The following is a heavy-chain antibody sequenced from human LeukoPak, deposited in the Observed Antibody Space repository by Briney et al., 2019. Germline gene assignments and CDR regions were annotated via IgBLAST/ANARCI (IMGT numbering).Heavy chain of an antibody. CDR3: AKERTGVAGNLFDC. V-gene: IGHV3-23*01. CDR2: VSGRGRST. Sequence: GGSLRLSCAASGFTFSDHAMSWVRQAPGNGLEWISTVSGRGRSTYYADSVKGRFIISRDNSKSTLYLQMNSLRVEDTAVYYCAKERTGVAGNLFDCWGQGTLVTVSS. J-gene: IGHJ4*02. D-gene: IGHD6-19*01. CDR1: GFTFSDHA.